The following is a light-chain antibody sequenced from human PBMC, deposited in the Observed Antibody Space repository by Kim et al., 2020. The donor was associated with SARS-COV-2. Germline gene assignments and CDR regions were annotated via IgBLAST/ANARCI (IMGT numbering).Light chain of an antibody. Sequence: GQSVTISCTGTGSDVGGYNYVSWYQQHPGKAPKLMIYEVNKRPSGVPDRFSGSKSGNKASLTVSGLQAEDEADYYCSSYAGSNNLVFGGGTQLTVL. CDR2: EVN. CDR1: GSDVGGYNY. V-gene: IGLV2-8*01. J-gene: IGLJ2*01. CDR3: SSYAGSNNLV.